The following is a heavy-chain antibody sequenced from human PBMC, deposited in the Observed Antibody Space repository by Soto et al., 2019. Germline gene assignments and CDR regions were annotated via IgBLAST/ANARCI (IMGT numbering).Heavy chain of an antibody. J-gene: IGHJ4*02. CDR3: AKESHYCTNGVCYSPLDY. CDR1: GFTFSSYA. D-gene: IGHD2-8*01. CDR2: ISGSGGST. V-gene: IGHV3-23*01. Sequence: GGSLRLSCAASGFTFSSYAMSWVRQAPGKGLEWVSAISGSGGSTYYADSVKGRFTISRDNSKNTLYLQMNSLRAEDTAVYYCAKESHYCTNGVCYSPLDYWGQGTLVTVSS.